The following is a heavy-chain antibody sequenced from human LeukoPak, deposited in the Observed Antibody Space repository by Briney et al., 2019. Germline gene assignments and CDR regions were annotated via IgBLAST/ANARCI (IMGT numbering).Heavy chain of an antibody. D-gene: IGHD6-6*01. CDR1: GFTFSSYT. V-gene: IGHV3-21*01. Sequence: PGGSLRLSCATSGFTFSSYTMNWARQAPGEGLEWVSSISSTRNYIYYADSVKGRFTISRDNAKNSLYLQMNSLRAEDTAVYYCARDNLIAAQLVFLGFWGQGTLVTVSS. CDR3: ARDNLIAAQLVFLGF. CDR2: ISSTRNYI. J-gene: IGHJ4*02.